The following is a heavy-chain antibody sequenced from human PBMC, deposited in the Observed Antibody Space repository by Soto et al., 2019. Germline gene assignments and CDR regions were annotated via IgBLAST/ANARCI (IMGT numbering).Heavy chain of an antibody. J-gene: IGHJ4*02. CDR3: ARNIPKASSSSSSSFDY. V-gene: IGHV3-33*01. Sequence: PGGSLRLSCAASGFTFSSYGMHWVRQAPGKGLEWVAVIWYDGSNKYYADSVKGRFTISRDNSKNTLYLQMNSLRAEDTAVYYCARNIPKASSSSSSSFDYWGQGTLVTVSS. D-gene: IGHD6-6*01. CDR1: GFTFSSYG. CDR2: IWYDGSNK.